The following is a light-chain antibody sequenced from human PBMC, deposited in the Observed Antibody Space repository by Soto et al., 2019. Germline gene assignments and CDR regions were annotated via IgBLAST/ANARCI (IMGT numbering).Light chain of an antibody. CDR2: DVT. CDR3: SSYASTSPVV. J-gene: IGLJ2*01. V-gene: IGLV2-14*01. CDR1: SSDVGGYDY. Sequence: QSALTQPASVSGSPGQSITISCTGTSSDVGGYDYVSWYQQYPGKAPKLIIYDVTYRPSGVSNRFSGSKSGNTASLTISGLQADDEADYYCSSYASTSPVVFGGGTKLTVL.